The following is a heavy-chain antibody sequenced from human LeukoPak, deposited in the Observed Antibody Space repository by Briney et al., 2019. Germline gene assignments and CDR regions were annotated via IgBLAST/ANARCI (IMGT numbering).Heavy chain of an antibody. CDR3: AKDQRDRFYDQRQDAFDI. D-gene: IGHD2/OR15-2a*01. V-gene: IGHV3-23*01. CDR1: GFTFSSYG. CDR2: ITGSGGTT. Sequence: GGSLRLSCAASGFTFSSYGMSWVRQAPGKGLEWVSAITGSGGTTYYADSVKGRFTISRDNSKNTLYMQMNSLRSDDTAVYYCAKDQRDRFYDQRQDAFDIWGQGAMVTVSS. J-gene: IGHJ3*02.